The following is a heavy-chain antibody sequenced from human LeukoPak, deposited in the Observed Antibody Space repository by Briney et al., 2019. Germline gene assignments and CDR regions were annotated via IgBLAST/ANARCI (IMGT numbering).Heavy chain of an antibody. J-gene: IGHJ6*03. D-gene: IGHD1-7*01. CDR1: GGSICRDY. CDR2: IYYSGST. Sequence: SETLSLTCAVHGGSICRDYWSWIRQPPGKGLEWIGYIYYSGSTNYNPSLKSRVTISVDTSKNQFSLKLSSVTAADTAVYYCARVQLELRNYYYYYMDVWGKGTTVTVSS. CDR3: ARVQLELRNYYYYYMDV. V-gene: IGHV4-59*01.